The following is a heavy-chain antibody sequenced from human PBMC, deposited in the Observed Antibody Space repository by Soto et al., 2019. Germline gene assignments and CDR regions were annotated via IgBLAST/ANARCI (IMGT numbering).Heavy chain of an antibody. Sequence: ASVKVSCKASGYTFTSYYMHWVRQAPGQGLEWMGIINPSGGSTSYAQKFQGRVTMTRDTSTSTVYMELSSLRSEDTVVYYCARVGVAVNWFDPWGQGTLVTVSS. J-gene: IGHJ5*02. CDR2: INPSGGST. CDR3: ARVGVAVNWFDP. V-gene: IGHV1-46*01. D-gene: IGHD1-26*01. CDR1: GYTFTSYY.